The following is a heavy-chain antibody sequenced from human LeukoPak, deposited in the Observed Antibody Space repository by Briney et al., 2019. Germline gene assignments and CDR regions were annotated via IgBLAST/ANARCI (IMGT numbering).Heavy chain of an antibody. CDR3: ARAGYSSGWAPKGGAFDI. CDR2: ISYDGSNK. CDR1: GFTFGDYA. D-gene: IGHD6-19*01. Sequence: GGSLRLSCTASGFTFGDYAMSWFRQAPGKGLEWVAVISYDGSNKYYADSVKGRFTISRDNSKNTLYLQMNSLRAEDTAVYYCARAGYSSGWAPKGGAFDIWGQGTMVTVSS. V-gene: IGHV3-30*04. J-gene: IGHJ3*02.